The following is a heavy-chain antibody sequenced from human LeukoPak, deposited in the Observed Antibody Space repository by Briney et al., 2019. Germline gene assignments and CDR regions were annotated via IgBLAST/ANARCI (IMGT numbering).Heavy chain of an antibody. CDR3: ARSRMTTIGWFDP. CDR2: LNPNSGVT. D-gene: IGHD4-17*01. V-gene: IGHV1-2*02. Sequence: ASVKVSCKTSGYTFIDYYLHWVRQAPGQGLEWMGWLNPNSGVTNYAQTFQGRVTMTRDTSMRTAYMELSRLRSDDTAVYHCARSRMTTIGWFDPWGQGTLVTVAS. CDR1: GYTFIDYY. J-gene: IGHJ5*02.